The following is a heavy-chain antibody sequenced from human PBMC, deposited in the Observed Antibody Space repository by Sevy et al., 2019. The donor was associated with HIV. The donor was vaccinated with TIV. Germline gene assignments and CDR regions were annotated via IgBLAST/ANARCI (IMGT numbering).Heavy chain of an antibody. CDR2: IWYDGSTK. CDR3: ARDKLLPVMVSMVRGALSYYFDY. CDR1: GFTFSDYG. J-gene: IGHJ4*02. D-gene: IGHD3-10*01. Sequence: GGSLRHSCAASGFTFSDYGMHWVRQTPGKGLEWVAVIWYDGSTKYYADSVKGRFTISRDNSKNTLYLQMNSLRAEDTAVYYCARDKLLPVMVSMVRGALSYYFDYWGQGTLVTVSS. V-gene: IGHV3-33*01.